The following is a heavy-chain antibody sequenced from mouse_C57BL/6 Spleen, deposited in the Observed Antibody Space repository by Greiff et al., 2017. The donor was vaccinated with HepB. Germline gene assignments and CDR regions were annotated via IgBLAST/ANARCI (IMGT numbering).Heavy chain of an antibody. D-gene: IGHD2-2*01. V-gene: IGHV3-6*01. CDR2: ISYECSN. CDR1: GYSITSGYY. Sequence: EVQRVESGPGLVKPSQSLSLTCSVTGYSITSGYYWNWIRQFPGNKLEWMGYISYECSNNYNPSLTNRISITRDTSKNQFFLKLNSVSTEDTATYYCARDGGSTMVTTAFYWYFDVWGTGTTVTVSS. J-gene: IGHJ1*03. CDR3: ARDGGSTMVTTAFYWYFDV.